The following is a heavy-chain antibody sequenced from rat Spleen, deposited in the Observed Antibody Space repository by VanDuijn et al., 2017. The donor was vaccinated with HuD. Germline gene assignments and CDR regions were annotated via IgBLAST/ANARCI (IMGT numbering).Heavy chain of an antibody. V-gene: IGHV2-13*01. CDR1: GLSLISNS. J-gene: IGHJ3*01. CDR2: IWGNGNT. Sequence: QVQLKASGPGLVQPSQTLSLTCTVSGLSLISNSLHWVRQPPGKGLEWMGVIWGNGNTNYNSTLKSRLSISQDTSKRQVFLKMNSLQTEETAIYFCTRTYGGYTGHWFAYWGQGILVTVSS. CDR3: TRTYGGYTGHWFAY. D-gene: IGHD1-11*01.